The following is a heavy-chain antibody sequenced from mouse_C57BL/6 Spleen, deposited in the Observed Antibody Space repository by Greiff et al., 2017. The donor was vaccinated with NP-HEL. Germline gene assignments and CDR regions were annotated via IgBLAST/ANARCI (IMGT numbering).Heavy chain of an antibody. CDR1: GYAFSSSW. J-gene: IGHJ2*01. D-gene: IGHD1-1*01. V-gene: IGHV1-82*01. CDR3: ARLTCTTVVADYFDY. Sequence: VPLQQSGPELVKPGASVKISCKASGYAFSSSWMNWVKQRPGKGLEWIGLIYPGDGDANYNGKFKGKAPLTADKSSSTTYIQLSSLTSEDSAVYFCARLTCTTVVADYFDYWGQGTTLTVSS. CDR2: IYPGDGDA.